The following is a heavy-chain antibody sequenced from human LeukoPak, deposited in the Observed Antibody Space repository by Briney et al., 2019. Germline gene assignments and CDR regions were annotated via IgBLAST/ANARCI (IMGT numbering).Heavy chain of an antibody. CDR3: ARAGGDYLDFDY. V-gene: IGHV3-21*01. J-gene: IGHJ4*02. CDR1: GFTFSSYS. Sequence: PGGSLRLSCAASGFTFSSYSMNRVRQAPGKGLEWVSSISSSSSYIYYADSVKGRFTISRDNAKNSLYLQMNSLRAEDTAVYYCARAGGDYLDFDYWGQGTLVTVSS. CDR2: ISSSSSYI. D-gene: IGHD3-16*01.